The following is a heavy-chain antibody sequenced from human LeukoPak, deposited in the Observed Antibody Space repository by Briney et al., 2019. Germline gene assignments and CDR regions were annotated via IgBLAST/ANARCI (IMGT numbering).Heavy chain of an antibody. J-gene: IGHJ4*02. Sequence: LPGGSLRLSCAASGFTFSSYAMSWVRQAPGKGLEWVSAISGSGGSTYYADSVKGRFTISRDNSKNTLYLQMNSLRAEDTAVYYCAKGRFWYDYVWGPGYYFDYWGQGTLVTVSS. CDR3: AKGRFWYDYVWGPGYYFDY. V-gene: IGHV3-23*01. CDR2: ISGSGGST. CDR1: GFTFSSYA. D-gene: IGHD3-16*01.